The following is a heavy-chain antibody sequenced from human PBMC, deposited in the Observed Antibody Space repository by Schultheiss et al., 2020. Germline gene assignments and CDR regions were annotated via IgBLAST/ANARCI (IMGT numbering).Heavy chain of an antibody. CDR1: GGSISSYY. Sequence: SETLSLTCTVSGGSISSYYWSWIRQPPGRGLEWIAYIYYTGSTTYNPSLKSRVTMSVDTSKDQFSLKLNSVTAADTAVYYCARDNGYSYGMDYWGQGTLVNGYS. J-gene: IGHJ4*02. CDR3: ARDNGYSYGMDY. V-gene: IGHV4-59*01. D-gene: IGHD5-18*01. CDR2: IYYTGST.